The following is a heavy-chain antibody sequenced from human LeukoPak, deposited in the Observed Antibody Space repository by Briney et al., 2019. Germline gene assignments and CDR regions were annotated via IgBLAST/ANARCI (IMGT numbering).Heavy chain of an antibody. J-gene: IGHJ4*02. V-gene: IGHV3-21*01. CDR2: INSSSSYI. D-gene: IGHD3-16*01. CDR1: GFTFSSYS. CDR3: ARGSFGEIRV. Sequence: GGSLRLSCAASGFTFSSYSMNWVRQAPGKGLEWVSSINSSSSYIYYADSVKGRFTISRDNAKNSLYLQMNSLRAEDTAVYYCARGSFGEIRVWGQGTLVTVSS.